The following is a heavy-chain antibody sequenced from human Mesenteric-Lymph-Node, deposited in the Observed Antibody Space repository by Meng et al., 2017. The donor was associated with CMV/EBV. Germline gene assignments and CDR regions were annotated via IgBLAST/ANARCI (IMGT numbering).Heavy chain of an antibody. D-gene: IGHD3-10*01. V-gene: IGHV3-13*01. CDR3: ARGGISGFDY. J-gene: IGHJ4*02. CDR1: GFTFSSYD. CDR2: IGTAGDT. Sequence: GESLKISCAACGFTFSSYDMHWVRQATGKGLEWVSAIGTAGDTYYPGSVKGRFTISRDNSKNTLYLQMNSLRADDTAVYYCARGGISGFDYWGQGTLVTVSS.